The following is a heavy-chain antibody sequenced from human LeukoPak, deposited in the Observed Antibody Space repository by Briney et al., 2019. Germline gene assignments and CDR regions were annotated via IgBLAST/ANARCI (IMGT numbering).Heavy chain of an antibody. CDR2: INPNSGGT. CDR3: ARDGNWGSLRGAFDI. V-gene: IGHV1-2*02. CDR1: GYTFTVYN. J-gene: IGHJ3*02. D-gene: IGHD7-27*01. Sequence: ASVKVSCKASGYTFTVYNMHWVRQAPGQGLEWMGWINPNSGGTNYAQNFQGRVTMTRDTSISTAYMELSRLRSDDTAVYYCARDGNWGSLRGAFDIWGQGTMVTVSS.